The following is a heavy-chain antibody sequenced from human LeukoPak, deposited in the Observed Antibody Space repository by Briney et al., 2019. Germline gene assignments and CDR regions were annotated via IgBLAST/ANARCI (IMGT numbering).Heavy chain of an antibody. D-gene: IGHD1-1*01. Sequence: PGGSLRLSCAASGFTFSSYWMHWVRQAPGKGLVWVSRINSDGSSTTYADSVKGRFTISRDNAKNSLYLQVNSLRAEDTAVYYCARDSGWNGVPFDYWGQGTLVTVSS. CDR1: GFTFSSYW. CDR3: ARDSGWNGVPFDY. V-gene: IGHV3-74*01. CDR2: INSDGSST. J-gene: IGHJ4*02.